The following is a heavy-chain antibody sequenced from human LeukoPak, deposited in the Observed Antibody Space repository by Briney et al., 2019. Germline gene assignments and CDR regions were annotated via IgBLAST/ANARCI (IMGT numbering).Heavy chain of an antibody. V-gene: IGHV3-23*01. CDR2: ISGIGDIT. Sequence: GGSLRLSCAASGFTFTSYAMSWVRQAPGRGLEWLSLISGIGDITYDADSVKGRFTIPRDNSKNTLYLQMNSLRVEDTAIYYCAKNKIYGREKWLDSWGQGTLVTVPS. J-gene: IGHJ5*01. D-gene: IGHD1-26*01. CDR1: GFTFTSYA. CDR3: AKNKIYGREKWLDS.